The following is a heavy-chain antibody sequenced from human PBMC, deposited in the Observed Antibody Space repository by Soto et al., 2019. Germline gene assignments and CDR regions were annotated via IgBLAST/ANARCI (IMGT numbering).Heavy chain of an antibody. V-gene: IGHV1-18*01. CDR1: GYTFTNYA. J-gene: IGHJ2*01. CDR3: ARCYCSIGSCYACWHLDL. D-gene: IGHD2-15*01. CDR2: ISPSTGDT. Sequence: QVHLVQSGAEVKEPGASVKVSCQASGYTFTNYAISWVRQAPGQGLEWMGWISPSTGDTDQAQGCKDRVTMTLDTSTNTANMELRSLGTDDTAVYYCARCYCSIGSCYACWHLDLWGPGTLVTVSS.